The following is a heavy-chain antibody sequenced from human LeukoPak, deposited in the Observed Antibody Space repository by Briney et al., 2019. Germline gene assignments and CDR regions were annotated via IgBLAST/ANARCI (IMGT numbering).Heavy chain of an antibody. Sequence: SETLSLTCTVSGGSIISYYWSWIRQPPGKGLEWIGYIYYNGRTTYHPSLTRRVTISVDTSNNQFSLNLSSVSAADTAVYYCARHGETPAINDAFDIGAKGTMVTVS. CDR3: ARHGETPAINDAFDI. V-gene: IGHV4-59*08. CDR1: GGSIISYY. J-gene: IGHJ3*02. CDR2: IYYNGRT. D-gene: IGHD4-17*01.